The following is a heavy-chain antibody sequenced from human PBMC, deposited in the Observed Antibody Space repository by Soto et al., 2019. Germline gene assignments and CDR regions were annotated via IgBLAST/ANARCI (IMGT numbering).Heavy chain of an antibody. Sequence: GGSLRLSCAASGFTFSSYGMHWVRQAPGKGLEWVAVIWYDGSNKYYADSVKGRFTISRDNSKNTLYLQMNSLRAEDTAVYYCARDPRYCTNGVCYPANWFDPWGQGTLVTVSS. CDR2: IWYDGSNK. J-gene: IGHJ5*02. CDR1: GFTFSSYG. CDR3: ARDPRYCTNGVCYPANWFDP. V-gene: IGHV3-33*01. D-gene: IGHD2-8*01.